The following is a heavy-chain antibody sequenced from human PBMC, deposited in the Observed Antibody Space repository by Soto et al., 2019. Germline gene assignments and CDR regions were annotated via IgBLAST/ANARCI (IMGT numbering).Heavy chain of an antibody. Sequence: EVQLVESGGGLVQPGGSLRVSCAASGFTFSSYWMYWVRQAPGKGLVWVSRINSDGSIIDYAESVKGRFTISRDNAKNMLFLQMNSLRVEDTAVYYCRAGIHLNYYDYDMDVWGQGTTVTVSS. D-gene: IGHD6-13*01. CDR3: RAGIHLNYYDYDMDV. J-gene: IGHJ6*02. CDR2: INSDGSII. V-gene: IGHV3-74*01. CDR1: GFTFSSYW.